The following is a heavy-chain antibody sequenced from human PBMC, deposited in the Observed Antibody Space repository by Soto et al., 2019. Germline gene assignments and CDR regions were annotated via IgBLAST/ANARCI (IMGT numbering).Heavy chain of an antibody. CDR3: ARRARPDFYYMDV. D-gene: IGHD6-6*01. V-gene: IGHV3-64*01. CDR1: GFTLSGYA. J-gene: IGHJ6*03. Sequence: GGSLRLSCAASGFTLSGYAMDWVRQAPGKGLEYVSGISSNGVGTYYANSVQGRFTISRDNSKNTVYLQMGGLRPEDMAVYYCARRARPDFYYMDVWGKGTTVTVSS. CDR2: ISSNGVGT.